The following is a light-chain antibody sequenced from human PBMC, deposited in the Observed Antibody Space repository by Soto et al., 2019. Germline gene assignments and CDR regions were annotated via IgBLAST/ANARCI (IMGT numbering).Light chain of an antibody. CDR2: EVS. CDR1: SSNIGAYNS. V-gene: IGLV2-14*01. J-gene: IGLJ1*01. Sequence: QSVLTQPASVSGSPGQSITISCTGTSSNIGAYNSVSWYQPHPGKAPKLMIYEVSNRPSGVSNRFSASKSGNTASLTISGVQAEDEDDYYCSSRTASNPYVFGTGTKLTVL. CDR3: SSRTASNPYV.